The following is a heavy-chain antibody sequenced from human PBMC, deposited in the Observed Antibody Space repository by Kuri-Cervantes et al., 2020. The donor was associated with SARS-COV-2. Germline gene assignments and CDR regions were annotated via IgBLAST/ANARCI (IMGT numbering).Heavy chain of an antibody. J-gene: IGHJ4*02. D-gene: IGHD6-6*01. CDR3: ASIAARPYFDY. CDR2: IYYSGST. CDR1: GGPISSSSYY. Sequence: SETLSLTCTVSGGPISSSSYYWGWIRQPPGKGLEWIGSIYYSGSTYYNPSLKSRVTISVDTSKNQFSLKLSSVTAADTAVYYCASIAARPYFDYWGQGTLVTVSS. V-gene: IGHV4-39*01.